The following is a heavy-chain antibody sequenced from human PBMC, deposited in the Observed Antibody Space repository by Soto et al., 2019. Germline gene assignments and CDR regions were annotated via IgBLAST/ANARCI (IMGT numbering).Heavy chain of an antibody. CDR2: IYPGDSDT. J-gene: IGHJ6*02. CDR1: GYSFTSYW. V-gene: IGHV5-51*01. CDR3: ARIGAPYTAMWGRVYYGMDV. D-gene: IGHD5-18*01. Sequence: GESLKISCKGSGYSFTSYWIGWVRQMPGKGLEWMGIIYPGDSDTRYSPSFQGQVTISADKSISTAYLQWSSLKASDTAMYYCARIGAPYTAMWGRVYYGMDVWGQGTTVTVSS.